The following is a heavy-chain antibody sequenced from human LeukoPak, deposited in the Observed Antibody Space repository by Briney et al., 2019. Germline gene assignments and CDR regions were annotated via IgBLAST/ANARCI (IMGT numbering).Heavy chain of an antibody. CDR2: IYHSGST. CDR1: RGSISSGGYY. CDR3: AHISSGYSPFDY. J-gene: IGHJ4*02. V-gene: IGHV4-30-2*01. D-gene: IGHD3-22*01. Sequence: PSETLSLTCTVSRGSISSGGYYCSWIRQPPGKGLEWIGYIYHSGSTYYNPSLKSRVTISVDRSKNQFSLKLSSVTAADTAVYYCAHISSGYSPFDYWGQGTLVTVSS.